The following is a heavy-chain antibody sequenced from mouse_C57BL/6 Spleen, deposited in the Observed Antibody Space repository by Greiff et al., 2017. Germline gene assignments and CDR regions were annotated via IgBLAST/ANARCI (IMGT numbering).Heavy chain of an antibody. CDR1: GFNIKDYY. CDR2: IDPEDGET. Sequence: VQLQQSGAELVKPGASVKLSCTASGFNIKDYYMHWVKQRTEQGLEWIGWIDPEDGETKYAPKFQGKATITADTSSNTAYLQLRSLTSGDTAVYFCARAGVATHGYFDVWGTGTTVTVSS. CDR3: ARAGVATHGYFDV. J-gene: IGHJ1*03. D-gene: IGHD1-1*01. V-gene: IGHV14-2*01.